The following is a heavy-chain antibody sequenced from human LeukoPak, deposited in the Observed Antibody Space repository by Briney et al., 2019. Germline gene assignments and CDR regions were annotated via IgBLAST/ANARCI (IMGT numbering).Heavy chain of an antibody. Sequence: PSETLSLTCTVFGGSISSCDYFWGWIRQPPGKGLEWIGHISYSGSTYSTLSRKSSVSISVATSKNQFSLMLRSAAAADTAGYFCVRIDGGGYLGPFDYSGEGNPVTVSS. D-gene: IGHD1-26*01. CDR1: GGSISSCDYF. CDR2: ISYSGST. V-gene: IGHV4-39*01. J-gene: IGHJ4*02. CDR3: VRIDGGGYLGPFDY.